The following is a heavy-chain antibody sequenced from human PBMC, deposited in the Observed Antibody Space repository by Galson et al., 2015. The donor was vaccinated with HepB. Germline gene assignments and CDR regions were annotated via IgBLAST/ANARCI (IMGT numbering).Heavy chain of an antibody. CDR2: INAGNGNT. V-gene: IGHV1-3*01. CDR3: ARRGRIAMIVGGPFYYYGMAV. J-gene: IGHJ6*02. D-gene: IGHD3-22*01. CDR1: GYTVTSYA. Sequence: SVKVSCKASGYTVTSYAMHWVRQAPGQRLEWMGWINAGNGNTKYSQKFQGRVTITRDTSASTAYMELSSLRSEDTAVYYCARRGRIAMIVGGPFYYYGMAVWGQGTTVTVSS.